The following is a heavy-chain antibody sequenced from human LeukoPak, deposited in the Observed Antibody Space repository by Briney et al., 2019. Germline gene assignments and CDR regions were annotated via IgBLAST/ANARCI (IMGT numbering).Heavy chain of an antibody. CDR2: IRSKAYGGTT. CDR1: GFTFGDYA. J-gene: IGHJ4*02. Sequence: PGRSLRLSCTASGFTFGDYAMSWVRQAPGKGLEWVGFIRSKAYGGTTEYAASVKGRFTISRDDSKSIAYLQMNSLKTEDTAVYYCTRRYYDTLTGEPYIDYWGQGTLVTVSS. CDR3: TRRYYDTLTGEPYIDY. V-gene: IGHV3-49*04. D-gene: IGHD3-9*01.